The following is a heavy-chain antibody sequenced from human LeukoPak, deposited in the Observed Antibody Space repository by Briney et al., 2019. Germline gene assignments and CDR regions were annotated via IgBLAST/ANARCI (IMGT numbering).Heavy chain of an antibody. D-gene: IGHD6-6*01. CDR1: GFTVSSNY. Sequence: GGSLRLSCAASGFTVSSNYMSWVRQAPGKGLEWVSVISGTGSTYYADSVKGRFTISRDNSRNTLYLQMNSLRAEDTAVYYCARDRPDPSSSYDFDYWGQGNLVTVSS. J-gene: IGHJ4*02. V-gene: IGHV3-66*01. CDR2: ISGTGST. CDR3: ARDRPDPSSSYDFDY.